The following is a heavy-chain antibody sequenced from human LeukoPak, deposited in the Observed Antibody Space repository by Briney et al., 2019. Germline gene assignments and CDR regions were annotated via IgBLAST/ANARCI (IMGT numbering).Heavy chain of an antibody. CDR1: GDSISSEY. V-gene: IGHV4-4*09. J-gene: IGHJ4*02. Sequence: SETLSLTCNVSGDSISSEYWSWIRQPPGKSLEWVGYIYTGGITNYNPSLKSRVTISVDTSKNHFSLRLTSVTAADTAMYYCARGPPFDYWGQGTLVAVSS. CDR2: IYTGGIT. CDR3: ARGPPFDY.